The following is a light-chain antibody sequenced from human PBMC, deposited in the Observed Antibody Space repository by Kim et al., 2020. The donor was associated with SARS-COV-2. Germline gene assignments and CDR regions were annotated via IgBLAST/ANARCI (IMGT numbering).Light chain of an antibody. J-gene: IGKJ2*01. CDR3: QKYDSAPHT. Sequence: ASVGDRVTDTCRAGQGISHYLAWYQQKPGKVHKLLIFATSTLQSGVPSRFSGSGSGTDFTLTISSLQPEDVATYYCQKYDSAPHTFGQGTKVDIK. CDR1: QGISHY. CDR2: ATS. V-gene: IGKV1-27*01.